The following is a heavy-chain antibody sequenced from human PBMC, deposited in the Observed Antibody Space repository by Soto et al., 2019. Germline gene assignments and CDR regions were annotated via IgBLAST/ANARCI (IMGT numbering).Heavy chain of an antibody. D-gene: IGHD1-1*01. CDR2: IYGGGST. V-gene: IGHV3-53*01. CDR1: GFSVTTYR. J-gene: IGHJ4*02. Sequence: EVRLVESGGGLIQSGGSLRLSCAASGFSVTTYRMSWVRQAPGKGLEWVSVIYGGGSTVYAASVKGRFTVSRDDSKNIVYVEMNSLTAEDTAVYYCTKVTSTTSGPLYWGQGTPVTVSS. CDR3: TKVTSTTSGPLY.